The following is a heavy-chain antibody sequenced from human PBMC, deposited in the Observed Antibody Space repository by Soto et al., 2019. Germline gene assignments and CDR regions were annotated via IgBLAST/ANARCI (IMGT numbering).Heavy chain of an antibody. D-gene: IGHD3-10*01. J-gene: IGHJ4*01. V-gene: IGHV3-23*01. CDR2: ISGSGLST. CDR1: GFTFSSYA. CDR3: AFSVRGIIMACLDY. Sequence: PGGSLRLSCAASGFTFSSYALSWVRQAPGKGLEWVSSISGSGLSTHYADSVEGRFTISRDNSKNTMYLQMNSLRAEDTAVYFCAFSVRGIIMACLDYWGHGTPVTVSS.